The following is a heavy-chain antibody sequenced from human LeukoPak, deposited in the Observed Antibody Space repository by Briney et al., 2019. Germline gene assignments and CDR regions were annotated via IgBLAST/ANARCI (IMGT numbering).Heavy chain of an antibody. J-gene: IGHJ3*02. CDR2: ISSSGSTI. Sequence: GGSLRLSCAASGFTFSSYEMNWVRQAPGKGLEWVSYISSSGSTIYYADSVKGRFTISRDNSKNTLYLQMNSLRAEDTAVYYCAKDQYYYDSSGYTDAFDIWGQGTMVTVSS. CDR1: GFTFSSYE. D-gene: IGHD3-22*01. CDR3: AKDQYYYDSSGYTDAFDI. V-gene: IGHV3-48*03.